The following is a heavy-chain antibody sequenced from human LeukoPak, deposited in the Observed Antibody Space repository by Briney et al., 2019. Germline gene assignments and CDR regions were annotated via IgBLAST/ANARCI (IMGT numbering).Heavy chain of an antibody. CDR3: ARDDGYFDY. Sequence: PSQTLSLTCTVSGGSISRDAYCWSWIRQHPGKGLEWIGYISYSGSTYYNPPLKSRVTISIDTSKNQFSLKLNSVTAADTAVYYCARDDGYFDYWGQGTLVTVSS. J-gene: IGHJ4*02. CDR2: ISYSGST. D-gene: IGHD5-24*01. V-gene: IGHV4-31*03. CDR1: GGSISRDAYC.